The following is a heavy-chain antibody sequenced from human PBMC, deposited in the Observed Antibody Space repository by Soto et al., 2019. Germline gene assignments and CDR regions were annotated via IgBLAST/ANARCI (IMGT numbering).Heavy chain of an antibody. V-gene: IGHV3-43*01. CDR2: ITWDGINI. Sequence: GGSLRLSCTASGFTFGDYTMHWVRQAPGKGLEWVSLITWDGINIEYADSVRGRFTISRDNAQNTLYLQMNSLSAEDTAVYYCARVAVGAYWFDPWGQGTLVTVSS. CDR3: ARVAVGAYWFDP. CDR1: GFTFGDYT. D-gene: IGHD1-26*01. J-gene: IGHJ5*02.